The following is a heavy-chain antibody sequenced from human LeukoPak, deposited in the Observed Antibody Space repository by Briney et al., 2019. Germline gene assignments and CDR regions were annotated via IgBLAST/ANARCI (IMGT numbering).Heavy chain of an antibody. J-gene: IGHJ4*02. CDR3: AGRDY. CDR2: IYTNGGT. CDR1: GGSVSSYY. Sequence: PSETLSLTCTVTGGSVSSYYWSWIRQPAGKGLEWIGRIYTNGGTNYNASLRSRVTISVDKSNNQFSLKMTSVTVADTAVYYCAGRDYWGQGILVTVPS. V-gene: IGHV4-4*07.